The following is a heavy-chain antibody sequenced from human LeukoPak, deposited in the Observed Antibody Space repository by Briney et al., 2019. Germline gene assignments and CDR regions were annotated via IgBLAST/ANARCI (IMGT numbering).Heavy chain of an antibody. V-gene: IGHV3-21*01. J-gene: IGHJ6*02. D-gene: IGHD2-15*01. Sequence: GGSLRLSCAASGFTFSSYSMNWVRQAPGKGLEWVSSISSSSSSYIYYADSVKGRFTISRDSAKNSLYLQMNSLRAEDTAVYYCARDQAVVVEEYYYGMDVWGQGTTVTVSS. CDR1: GFTFSSYS. CDR2: ISSSSSSYI. CDR3: ARDQAVVVEEYYYGMDV.